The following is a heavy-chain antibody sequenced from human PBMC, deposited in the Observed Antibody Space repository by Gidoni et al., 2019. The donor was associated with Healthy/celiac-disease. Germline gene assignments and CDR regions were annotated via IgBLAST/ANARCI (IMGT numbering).Heavy chain of an antibody. J-gene: IGHJ3*02. CDR2: FDPEDGET. V-gene: IGHV1-24*01. CDR1: GYTLTELS. Sequence: QVQLVQSGAEVKKPGASVKVSCKVSGYTLTELSMHWVRQAPGKGLEWMGGFDPEDGETIYAQKFQGRGTMTEDTSTDTAYMELSSLRSEDTAVYYWATRYSSSWYRGDDAFDIWGQGTMVTVSS. D-gene: IGHD6-13*01. CDR3: ATRYSSSWYRGDDAFDI.